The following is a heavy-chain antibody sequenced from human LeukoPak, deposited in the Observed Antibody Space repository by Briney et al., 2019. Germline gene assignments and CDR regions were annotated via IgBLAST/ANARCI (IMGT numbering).Heavy chain of an antibody. D-gene: IGHD2-2*03. J-gene: IGHJ4*02. V-gene: IGHV1-69*13. CDR2: IIPIFGTA. CDR3: ARDGYCSSTSCYGDY. Sequence: SVKVSCKASGGTFSSYAISWVRQAPGQGLEWMGGIIPIFGTANYAQKFQGRVTITADESTSTAYMELSSLRSEDTAVYYCARDGYCSSTSCYGDYWGQGTLVTVSS. CDR1: GGTFSSYA.